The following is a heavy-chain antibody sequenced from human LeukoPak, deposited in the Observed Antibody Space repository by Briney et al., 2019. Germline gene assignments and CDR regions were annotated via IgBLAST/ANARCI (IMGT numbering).Heavy chain of an antibody. Sequence: PGRSLRLSCAASGFTFDDYAMHWVRQAPGKGLEWVSGISWRSGSIGYADSVKCRFTISRDNAKNSLYLQMNSLRAEDTALYYCAKARSDSFGVASPNWFDPWGQGTLVTVSS. CDR1: GFTFDDYA. CDR3: AKARSDSFGVASPNWFDP. CDR2: ISWRSGSI. V-gene: IGHV3-9*01. J-gene: IGHJ5*02. D-gene: IGHD3-3*01.